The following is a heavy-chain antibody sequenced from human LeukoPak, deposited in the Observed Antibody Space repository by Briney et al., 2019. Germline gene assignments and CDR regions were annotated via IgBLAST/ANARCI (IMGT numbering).Heavy chain of an antibody. Sequence: GGSLRLSCAASGFTFSTYWMSWVRQAPGEGLEWVANIKQDGSDEYYVASVKGRFTISRDDAKGSLYLQMNSLRAEDTAVYYCARASYFDYWGQGTLVTVSS. CDR1: GFTFSTYW. CDR3: ARASYFDY. V-gene: IGHV3-7*05. J-gene: IGHJ4*02. CDR2: IKQDGSDE.